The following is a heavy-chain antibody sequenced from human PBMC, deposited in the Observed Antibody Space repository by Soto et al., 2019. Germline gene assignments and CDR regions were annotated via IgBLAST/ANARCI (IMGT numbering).Heavy chain of an antibody. CDR3: ADAFGGTSWANDAFDV. V-gene: IGHV2-5*02. J-gene: IGHJ3*01. D-gene: IGHD3-16*01. CDR2: IYWDDDT. CDR1: GFSFSADGVG. Sequence: HITLKESGPTLVKPTQTLTLTCIFSGFSFSADGVGVRWIRQPPGKTLEWLALIYWDDDTRYRPSLKSRLTITKDSSKHQVVLTMTSMDPVDSATYDCADAFGGTSWANDAFDVWGQGTVVTVSS.